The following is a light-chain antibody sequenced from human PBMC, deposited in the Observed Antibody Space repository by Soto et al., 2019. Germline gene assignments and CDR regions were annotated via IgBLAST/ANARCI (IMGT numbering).Light chain of an antibody. CDR1: QSVSSD. Sequence: IVMTQSPATLSVSPGDRVTLSCRASQSVSSDLAWYQQRPGQAPRLLIYGASTRATGIPARFSGTGSGTEFTLTISSLQSEDFAIYYCQQYNNWPPYTFGQGTKWIS. J-gene: IGKJ2*01. CDR2: GAS. V-gene: IGKV3-15*01. CDR3: QQYNNWPPYT.